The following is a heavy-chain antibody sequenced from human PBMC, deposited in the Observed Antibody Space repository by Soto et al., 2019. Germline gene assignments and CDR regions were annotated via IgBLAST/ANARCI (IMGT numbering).Heavy chain of an antibody. V-gene: IGHV3-23*01. Sequence: EVQLLESGGGLVQPGGSLRLSCAASGFTFSTYGMTWVRQAPGKGLEWISGISGSGSNTYYVDSVKGRFTISRDNSKNTLYLQMNILRADDTAVYYCAKDWGYWGQGTLVTVSS. J-gene: IGHJ4*02. CDR2: ISGSGSNT. D-gene: IGHD3-16*01. CDR1: GFTFSTYG. CDR3: AKDWGY.